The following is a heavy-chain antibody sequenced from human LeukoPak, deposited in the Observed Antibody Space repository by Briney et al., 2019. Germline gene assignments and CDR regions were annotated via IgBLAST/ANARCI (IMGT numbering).Heavy chain of an antibody. D-gene: IGHD1-7*01. CDR1: GYTFTNYD. CDR2: MTPKNGNT. Sequence: ASVKVSCKASGYTFTNYDINWVRQASGQGLEWIGYMTPKNGNTGYAQRFQGRVTMTRDTSISTAYMELSSLRSEDMAVYYCATTNYRLPFDYWGQGTPVTVSS. CDR3: ATTNYRLPFDY. J-gene: IGHJ4*02. V-gene: IGHV1-8*01.